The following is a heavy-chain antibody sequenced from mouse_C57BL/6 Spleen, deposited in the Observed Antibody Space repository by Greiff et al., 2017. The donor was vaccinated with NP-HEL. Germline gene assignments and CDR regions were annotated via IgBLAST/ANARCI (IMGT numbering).Heavy chain of an antibody. CDR2: ISSGGSYT. V-gene: IGHV5-6*01. CDR3: ARHHYDYDVYAMDY. D-gene: IGHD2-4*01. CDR1: GFTFSSYG. Sequence: EVKLVESGGDLVKPGGSLKLSCAASGFTFSSYGMSWVRQTPDKRLEWVATISSGGSYTYYPDSVKGRFTISRDNAKNTLYLQMSGLKSEDTAMYYCARHHYDYDVYAMDYWGQGTSVTVSS. J-gene: IGHJ4*01.